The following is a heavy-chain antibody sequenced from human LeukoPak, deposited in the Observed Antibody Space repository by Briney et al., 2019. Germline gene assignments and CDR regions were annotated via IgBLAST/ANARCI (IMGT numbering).Heavy chain of an antibody. Sequence: PEGSLRLSCAASGFTFSDYYMSWIRQAPGKGLEWVSYISSSGSTIYYADSVKGRFTISRDNAKNSLYLQMNSLRAEDTAVYYCARSDSSGYYYAGYYYGMDVWGQGTTVTVSS. V-gene: IGHV3-11*01. CDR2: ISSSGSTI. D-gene: IGHD3-22*01. CDR3: ARSDSSGYYYAGYYYGMDV. J-gene: IGHJ6*02. CDR1: GFTFSDYY.